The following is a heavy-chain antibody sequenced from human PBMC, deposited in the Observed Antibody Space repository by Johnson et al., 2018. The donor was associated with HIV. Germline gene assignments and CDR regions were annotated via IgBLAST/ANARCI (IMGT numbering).Heavy chain of an antibody. CDR2: IKQDGSEE. CDR1: GFTFSSYW. V-gene: IGHV3-7*01. CDR3: SSPERPTGTQEEAFDI. Sequence: VQLVESGGGVVRPGESLRLSCAASGFTFSSYWMNWVRQAPGNGLEWVANIKQDGSEEAYVDSVKGRSTISRDNAKNSLYLKMNSLRAEDTAVYYCSSPERPTGTQEEAFDIWGQGTMVLVSS. D-gene: IGHD1-1*01. J-gene: IGHJ3*02.